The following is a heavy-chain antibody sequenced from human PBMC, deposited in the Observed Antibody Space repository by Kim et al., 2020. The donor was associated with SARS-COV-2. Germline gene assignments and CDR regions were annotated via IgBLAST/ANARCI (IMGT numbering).Heavy chain of an antibody. D-gene: IGHD3-3*01. J-gene: IGHJ1*01. CDR1: GFTFDNYA. V-gene: IGHV3-9*01. CDR2: TSWDSGSL. Sequence: GGSLRLSCAASGFTFDNYAMHWVRQAPGKGLEWVSGTSWDSGSLAYADSVKGRFTISRDNAKNSLYLQMNSLRAGDTALYYCARDSYAIFGADLDHWGQGTLVTVSS. CDR3: ARDSYAIFGADLDH.